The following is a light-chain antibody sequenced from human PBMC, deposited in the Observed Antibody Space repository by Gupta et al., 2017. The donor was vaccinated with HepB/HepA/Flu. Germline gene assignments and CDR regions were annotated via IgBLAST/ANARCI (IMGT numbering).Light chain of an antibody. CDR2: DAS. Sequence: EIVLTQSPGTLSLSPGERATLSCRASQSVSASHLAWYQQNPGQAPRLLIYDASVRATGIKDRFTGSGAGTDFTLTISRREPEDFAVYYCQQWGGEHPGGTFGQGTKVEIK. J-gene: IGKJ1*01. CDR1: QSVSASH. V-gene: IGKV3-20*01. CDR3: QQWGGEHPGGT.